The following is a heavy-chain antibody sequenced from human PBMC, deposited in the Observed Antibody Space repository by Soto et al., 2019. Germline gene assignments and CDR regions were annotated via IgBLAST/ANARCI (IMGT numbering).Heavy chain of an antibody. J-gene: IGHJ6*03. D-gene: IGHD2-15*01. CDR2: MNPNSGNT. CDR1: GYTFTSYD. V-gene: IGHV1-8*01. Sequence: ASVKVSCKASGYTFTSYDINWVRQATGQGLEWMGWMNPNSGNTGYAQKFQGRVTMTRNTSISTAYMELSSLRSEDTAVYYCARAGYCSGGSCYEDYYYYMDVWGKGTKVTVSS. CDR3: ARAGYCSGGSCYEDYYYYMDV.